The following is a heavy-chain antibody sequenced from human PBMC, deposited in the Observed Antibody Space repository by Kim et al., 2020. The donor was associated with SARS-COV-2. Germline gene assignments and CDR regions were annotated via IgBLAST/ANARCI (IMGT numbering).Heavy chain of an antibody. J-gene: IGHJ4*02. CDR2: T. CDR3: TRRYTGNFDY. D-gene: IGHD5-18*01. V-gene: IGHV4-39*01. Sequence: TYDNPSLKSRITISVDTSKNQFSLKLSSVTAADTAVYYCTRRYTGNFDYWGQGTLVTVSS.